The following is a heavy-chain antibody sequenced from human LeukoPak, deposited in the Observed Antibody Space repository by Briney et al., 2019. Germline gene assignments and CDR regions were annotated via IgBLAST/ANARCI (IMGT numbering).Heavy chain of an antibody. CDR1: GFTFSRYA. CDR3: VKRVDYSEKYYFVS. Sequence: GGSLRLSCAASGFTFSRYAMSWVRQAPGKGLEWVSAISGDVRSTFYADSVKGRFTISRDNSKNTLSLQMNSLRADDTAVYYCVKRVDYSEKYYFVSWGGGTMVTVSS. CDR2: ISGDVRST. V-gene: IGHV3-23*01. J-gene: IGHJ4*02. D-gene: IGHD4-11*01.